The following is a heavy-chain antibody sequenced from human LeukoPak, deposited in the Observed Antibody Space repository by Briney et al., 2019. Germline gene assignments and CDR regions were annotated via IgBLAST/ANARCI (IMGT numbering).Heavy chain of an antibody. J-gene: IGHJ4*02. CDR3: ARGPYDFWSGYKTRPYDY. CDR2: IWYDGSNK. V-gene: IGHV3-33*01. Sequence: PGGSLRLSCAASGFTFSSYGMHWVRQAPGKGLEWVAVIWYDGSNKYYADSVKGRFTISRDNSKNTLYLQMNSLRAEDTAVYYCARGPYDFWSGYKTRPYDYWGQGTLVTVSS. CDR1: GFTFSSYG. D-gene: IGHD3-3*01.